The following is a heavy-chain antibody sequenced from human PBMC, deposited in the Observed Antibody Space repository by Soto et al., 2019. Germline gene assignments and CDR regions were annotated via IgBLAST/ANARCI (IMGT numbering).Heavy chain of an antibody. V-gene: IGHV1-18*01. CDR3: ARDMSVGSAATVGGY. D-gene: IGHD2-15*01. Sequence: QVQLVQSGVEVKKPGASVKVSCKASGYTFDTYGISWVRQAPGQGLEWMGWISTHTGNTDYAQSLQGRVTMTTDTYSSTAYMELRSLRSDDTAVYYCARDMSVGSAATVGGYWGQGTQVTVSS. CDR2: ISTHTGNT. J-gene: IGHJ4*02. CDR1: GYTFDTYG.